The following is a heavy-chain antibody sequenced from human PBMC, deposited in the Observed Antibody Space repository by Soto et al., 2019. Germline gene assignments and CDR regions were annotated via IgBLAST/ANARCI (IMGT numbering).Heavy chain of an antibody. Sequence: QLVQSGAEVKEPGASVKISCKTSGYPFTSYGIVGGRQAPGQGLEWLGWINTFSGNTNYAQKYQGRVTMTTDTSTRTAYMELRSLRSDDTATYYCAKYTTRERQLRVDYWGQGTLVTVSS. D-gene: IGHD6-13*01. CDR1: GYPFTSYG. CDR3: AKYTTRERQLRVDY. CDR2: INTFSGNT. J-gene: IGHJ4*02. V-gene: IGHV1-18*01.